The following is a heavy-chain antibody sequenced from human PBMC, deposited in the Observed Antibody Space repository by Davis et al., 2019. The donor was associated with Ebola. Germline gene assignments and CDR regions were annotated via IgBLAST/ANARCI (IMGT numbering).Heavy chain of an antibody. J-gene: IGHJ4*02. CDR2: INQDGGEK. D-gene: IGHD4-23*01. V-gene: IGHV3-7*03. Sequence: GESLKISCEVSGFTFSGYWMSWVRQAPGKGLEWVANINQDGGEKQYVDSVKGRFTISRDNAKNSLPLQMSSLRADDTAMYYCARDLVYGGNAFFDYWGQGTPVRVSS. CDR3: ARDLVYGGNAFFDY. CDR1: GFTFSGYW.